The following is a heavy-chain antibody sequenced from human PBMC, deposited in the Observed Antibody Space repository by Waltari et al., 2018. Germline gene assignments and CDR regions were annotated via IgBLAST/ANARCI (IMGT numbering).Heavy chain of an antibody. J-gene: IGHJ4*02. CDR3: ARGAGLIWFGEADPRRFDY. CDR2: IRYDGGEK. Sequence: EVQLVESGGGLVQPGGSVTLSWAASGFTFSTYWMRWVSQTPGKGLEWVANIRYDGGEKVYVDSVKGRFIVSKDNAKNSLYLQMNSLRAEDTAVYYCARGAGLIWFGEADPRRFDYWGQGTQVTVSS. CDR1: GFTFSTYW. V-gene: IGHV3-7*01. D-gene: IGHD3-10*01.